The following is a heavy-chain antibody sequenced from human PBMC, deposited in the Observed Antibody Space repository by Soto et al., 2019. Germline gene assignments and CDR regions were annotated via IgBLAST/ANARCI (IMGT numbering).Heavy chain of an antibody. Sequence: QVQLVQSGAEVKKPGASVKVSCKASGYTFTSYDINWVRQATGQGLEWMGWMNPNSGNTGYAQKFQGRVTLTRNTATSTAYMELNSLRSEDTAVYYCARGPPSSGYDLYYYYGMDVWGQGTTVTVSS. CDR2: MNPNSGNT. V-gene: IGHV1-8*01. CDR3: ARGPPSSGYDLYYYYGMDV. J-gene: IGHJ6*02. CDR1: GYTFTSYD. D-gene: IGHD5-12*01.